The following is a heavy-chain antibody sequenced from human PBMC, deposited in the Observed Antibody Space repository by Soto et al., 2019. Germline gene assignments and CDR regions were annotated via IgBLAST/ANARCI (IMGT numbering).Heavy chain of an antibody. CDR2: MSFDGNGK. D-gene: IGHD3-9*01. J-gene: IGHJ4*02. V-gene: IGHV3-30-3*01. CDR3: ARDRYLDSYVFAY. CDR1: GFSFSSYA. Sequence: GGSLRLSCAASGFSFSSYAMHWVRQAPGKGLEWVAVMSFDGNGKHYADSVKGRFTISRDENENTLFLQMNSLRPEDTAVYYCARDRYLDSYVFAYWGQGSLVTVSS.